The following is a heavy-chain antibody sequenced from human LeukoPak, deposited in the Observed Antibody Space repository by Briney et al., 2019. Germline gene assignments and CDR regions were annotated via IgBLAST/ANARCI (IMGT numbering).Heavy chain of an antibody. Sequence: GGSLRLSCATSGFSFTDYPMNWVRQAPGKGLEWVSNIRTSAEGANYAYYADSVKGRVTISRDNAKNSLYLQMNSLRAEDTAVYYCARDRSAEWWLRGKIGFDPWGQGTLVTVSS. CDR3: ARDRSAEWWLRGKIGFDP. J-gene: IGHJ5*02. CDR1: GFSFTDYP. V-gene: IGHV3-21*05. D-gene: IGHD2-15*01. CDR2: IRTSAEGANYA.